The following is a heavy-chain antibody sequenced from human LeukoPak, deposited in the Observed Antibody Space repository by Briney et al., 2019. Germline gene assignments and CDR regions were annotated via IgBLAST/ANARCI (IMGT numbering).Heavy chain of an antibody. D-gene: IGHD5-24*01. CDR1: GGTFSSYA. CDR3: ARADGYQGTEGY. J-gene: IGHJ4*02. CDR2: IIPIFGIA. Sequence: SVKVSCKASGGTFSSYAISWVRQAPGQGLEWMGGIIPIFGIANYAQKFQGRVTITADESTSTAYMGLSSLRSEDTAVYYCARADGYQGTEGYWGQGTLVTVSS. V-gene: IGHV1-69*13.